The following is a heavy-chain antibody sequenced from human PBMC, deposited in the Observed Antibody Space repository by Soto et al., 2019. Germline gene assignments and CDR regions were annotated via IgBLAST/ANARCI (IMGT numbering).Heavy chain of an antibody. CDR1: VYTFTCYY. J-gene: IGHJ5*02. V-gene: IGHV1-2*04. CDR3: AREYRKYYNFWSGYYTGQWFDP. D-gene: IGHD3-3*01. Sequence: XSVKVSCKASVYTFTCYYMHWVRQAPGQGLEWMGWINPNSGGTNYAQKFQGWVTMTRDTSISTAYMELSRLRSDDTAVYYCAREYRKYYNFWSGYYTGQWFDPWGQGTLVTVSS. CDR2: INPNSGGT.